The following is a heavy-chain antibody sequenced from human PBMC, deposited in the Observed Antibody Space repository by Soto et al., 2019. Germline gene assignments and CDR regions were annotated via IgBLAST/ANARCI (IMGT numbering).Heavy chain of an antibody. D-gene: IGHD3-16*01. CDR1: GYSFNSYA. V-gene: IGHV1-18*01. Sequence: QVQLVQSGAEVKEPGASVKVSCKASGYSFNSYAINWVRQAPGQGLEWVGWISAYDGSTKYAQKLQGRVTMTIDTSTTTVYVELRNLRFGDTAAYYCARDWGTHYMDFWGKGTTVTVSS. CDR2: ISAYDGST. J-gene: IGHJ6*03. CDR3: ARDWGTHYMDF.